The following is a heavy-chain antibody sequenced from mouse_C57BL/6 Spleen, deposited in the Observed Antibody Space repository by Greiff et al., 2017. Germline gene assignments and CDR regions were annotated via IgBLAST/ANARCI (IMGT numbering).Heavy chain of an antibody. CDR3: ARDGYWDAMDY. D-gene: IGHD2-3*01. J-gene: IGHJ4*01. CDR1: GFTFSDYG. Sequence: DVHLVESGGGLVKPGGSLKLSCAASGFTFSDYGMHWVRQAPEKGLEWVAYISSGSSTIYYADTVKGRFTISRDNAKNTLFLQMTSLRSEDTAMYYCARDGYWDAMDYWGQGTSVTVSS. CDR2: ISSGSSTI. V-gene: IGHV5-17*01.